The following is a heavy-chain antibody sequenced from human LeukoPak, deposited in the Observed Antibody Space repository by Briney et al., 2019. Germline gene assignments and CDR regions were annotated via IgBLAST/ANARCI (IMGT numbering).Heavy chain of an antibody. J-gene: IGHJ4*02. Sequence: ASVKVSCKASGYTFTSYTFTSYDINWVRQATGQGLEWMGWMNPKSGNTGYAQKFQGRVTMTRNTSITTAYMELSSLRSEDTAVYYCATDRVAVAGNSFDYWGQGTLVTVSS. CDR2: MNPKSGNT. CDR3: ATDRVAVAGNSFDY. D-gene: IGHD6-19*01. V-gene: IGHV1-8*01. CDR1: GYTFTSYTFTSYD.